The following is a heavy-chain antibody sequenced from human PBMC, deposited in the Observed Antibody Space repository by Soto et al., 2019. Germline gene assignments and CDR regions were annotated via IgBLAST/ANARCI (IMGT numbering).Heavy chain of an antibody. J-gene: IGHJ3*02. CDR1: GFTFDDYA. D-gene: IGHD3-3*01. CDR3: AKSLRFWSGYLDAFDI. Sequence: LRLSCAASGFTFDDYAMHWVRQAPGKGLEWVSGISWNSGSIGYADSVKGRFTISRDNAKNSLYLQMNSLRAEDTALYYCAKSLRFWSGYLDAFDIWGQGTMVTVSS. CDR2: ISWNSGSI. V-gene: IGHV3-9*01.